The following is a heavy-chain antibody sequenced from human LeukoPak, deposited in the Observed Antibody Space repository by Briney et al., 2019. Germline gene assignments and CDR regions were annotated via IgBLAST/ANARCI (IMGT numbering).Heavy chain of an antibody. CDR2: ISSSGSTI. D-gene: IGHD6-19*01. CDR1: GFTFSDYY. CDR3: ARDLPVAGTSDYFDY. J-gene: IGHJ4*02. V-gene: IGHV3-11*04. Sequence: GGSLRLSCAASGFTFSDYYMSWIRQAPGKGLEWVSYISSSGSTIYYADSVKGRFTISRDNAKNSLYLQMNSLRAEDTAVYYRARDLPVAGTSDYFDYWGQGTLVTVSS.